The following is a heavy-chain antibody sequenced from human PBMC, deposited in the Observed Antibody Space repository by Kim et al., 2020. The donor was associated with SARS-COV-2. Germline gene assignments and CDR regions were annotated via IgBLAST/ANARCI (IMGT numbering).Heavy chain of an antibody. D-gene: IGHD3-10*01. CDR3: AKSSLWFGATLSYFDY. CDR2: ISGSGGST. CDR1: GFTFSSYA. J-gene: IGHJ4*02. V-gene: IGHV3-23*01. Sequence: GGSLRLSCAASGFTFSSYAMSWVRQAPGKGLEWVSAISGSGGSTYYADSVKGRFTISRDNSKNTLYLQMNSLRAEDTAVYYCAKSSLWFGATLSYFDYWGQGTLVTVSS.